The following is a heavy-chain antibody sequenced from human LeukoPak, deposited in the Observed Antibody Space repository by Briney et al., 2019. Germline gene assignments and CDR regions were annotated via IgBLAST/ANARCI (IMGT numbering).Heavy chain of an antibody. D-gene: IGHD2-21*02. CDR2: IKQDGSEK. CDR1: GFTFSSSG. J-gene: IGHJ4*02. Sequence: GGTLRLSCAASGFTFSSSGMSWVRQAPGKGLEWVANIKQDGSEKYYVDSVKGRFTISRDNAKNSVYLQMNSLRVEDTAVYYCTVTGYWGQGTLVTVSS. CDR3: TVTGY. V-gene: IGHV3-7*01.